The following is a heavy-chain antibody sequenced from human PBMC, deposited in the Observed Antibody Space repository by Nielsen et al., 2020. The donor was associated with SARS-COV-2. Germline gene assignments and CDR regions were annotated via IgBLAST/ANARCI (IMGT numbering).Heavy chain of an antibody. CDR2: IKHYSGGP. CDR1: GYTFTDYY. V-gene: IGHV1-2*06. CDR3: ARARANIFGLVMSYVMDV. J-gene: IGHJ6*02. D-gene: IGHD3/OR15-3a*01. Sequence: ASVKVSCKASGYTFTDYYIHWVRQAPGQGLEWMGRIKHYSGGPNYAQKFQVTVTMTRDASISTVYMELTSDDTAVYYCARARANIFGLVMSYVMDVSGQGTTVAVSS.